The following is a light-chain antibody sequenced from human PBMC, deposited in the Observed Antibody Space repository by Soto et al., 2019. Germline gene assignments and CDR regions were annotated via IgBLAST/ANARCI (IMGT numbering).Light chain of an antibody. V-gene: IGLV4-69*01. J-gene: IGLJ2*01. CDR1: SGHSSYA. CDR2: LNSDGSH. Sequence: QLVLTQSPSASASLEASVKLTCTLRSGHSSYAIAWHQQQPEKGPRYLMKLNSDGSHNKGDGIPDRFSGSSSGAERYLTIASLQSEDEADYYCQTWGTGIVVFGGGTKLTVL. CDR3: QTWGTGIVV.